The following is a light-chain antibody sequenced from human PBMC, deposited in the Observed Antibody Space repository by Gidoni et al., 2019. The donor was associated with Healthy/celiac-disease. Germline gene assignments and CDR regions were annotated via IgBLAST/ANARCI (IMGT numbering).Light chain of an antibody. CDR2: KAS. CDR3: QQYNSFWT. CDR1: QSISSW. Sequence: QMTQSPSTLSASVGDRVTITCRASQSISSWLAWYQQKPGKATKLLIYKASSLESGVPSRCSGSGSGTEFTLTISSLQPDDFATYYCQQYNSFWTFGQGTKVEIK. J-gene: IGKJ1*01. V-gene: IGKV1-5*03.